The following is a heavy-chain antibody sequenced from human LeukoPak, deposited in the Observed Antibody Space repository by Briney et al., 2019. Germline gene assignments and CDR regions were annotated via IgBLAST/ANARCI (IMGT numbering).Heavy chain of an antibody. D-gene: IGHD5-18*01. J-gene: IGHJ4*02. V-gene: IGHV4-30-2*01. CDR1: GGSISSGGYY. CDR2: IYHSGST. Sequence: PSETLSLTCTVSGGSISSGGYYWSWIRQPPGKGLEWIGYIYHSGSTYYNPSLKSRVTISVDTSKNQFSLKLSSVTAADTAVYYCATSTATANFDYWGQGTLVTVSS. CDR3: ATSTATANFDY.